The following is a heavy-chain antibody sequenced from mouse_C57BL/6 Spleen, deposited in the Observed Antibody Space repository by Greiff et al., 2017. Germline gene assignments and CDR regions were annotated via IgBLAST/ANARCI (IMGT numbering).Heavy chain of an antibody. D-gene: IGHD1-1*01. J-gene: IGHJ2*01. CDR1: GYTFTSYW. Sequence: QVQLQQPGAELVRPGSSVKLSCKASGYTFTSYWMHWVKQRPIQGLEWIGNIDPSDSETNYNQKFKDKATLTVDKSSSTAYMQLSSLTSEDSAGYYCARRYYGSYYFDDWGQGTTLTVSS. CDR3: ARRYYGSYYFDD. V-gene: IGHV1-52*01. CDR2: IDPSDSET.